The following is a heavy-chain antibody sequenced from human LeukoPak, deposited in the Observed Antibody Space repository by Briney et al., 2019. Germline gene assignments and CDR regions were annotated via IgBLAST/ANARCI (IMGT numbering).Heavy chain of an antibody. Sequence: KPSETLSLTCTVSEYSISSGYYWGWIRQPPGKGLEWIGSIYHSGSTYYNPSLKSRVTISVDTSKNQFSLKLSSVTAADTAVYYCAKLGLDDYYFDYWGQGTLVTVSS. CDR1: EYSISSGYY. CDR2: IYHSGST. CDR3: AKLGLDDYYFDY. V-gene: IGHV4-38-2*02. J-gene: IGHJ4*02. D-gene: IGHD2-2*03.